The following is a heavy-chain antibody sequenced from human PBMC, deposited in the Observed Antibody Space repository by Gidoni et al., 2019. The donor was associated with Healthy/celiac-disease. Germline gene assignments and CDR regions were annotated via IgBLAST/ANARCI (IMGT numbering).Heavy chain of an antibody. CDR1: GYSITSFW. Sequence: EVQLVQSGAAVKKPGESLKIPCKASGYSITSFWIGRVRQVPGKGLEWMGIIYPGDSYTRYSPSFQGQVTISADKSISTAYLEWSSLKASDTAMYYCARRKENGYNDYWGQRTLVTVSS. CDR2: IYPGDSYT. CDR3: ARRKENGYNDY. D-gene: IGHD5-12*01. V-gene: IGHV5-51*01. J-gene: IGHJ4*02.